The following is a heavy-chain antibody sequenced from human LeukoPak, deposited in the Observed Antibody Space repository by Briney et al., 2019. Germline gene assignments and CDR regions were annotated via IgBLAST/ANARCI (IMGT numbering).Heavy chain of an antibody. CDR1: GFTFSSYA. CDR2: ISGSGGST. CDR3: ATSRVNYDFWSGYYAFDI. V-gene: IGHV3-23*01. Sequence: GGSPRLSCAASGFTFSSYAMSWVRQAPGKGLEWVSAISGSGGSTYYADSVKGRFTISRDNSKNTLYLQMNSLRAEDTAVYYCATSRVNYDFWSGYYAFDIWGQGTMVTVSS. J-gene: IGHJ3*02. D-gene: IGHD3-3*01.